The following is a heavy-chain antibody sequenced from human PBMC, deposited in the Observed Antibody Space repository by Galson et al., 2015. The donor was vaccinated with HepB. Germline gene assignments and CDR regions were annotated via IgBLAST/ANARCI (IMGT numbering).Heavy chain of an antibody. CDR3: AKEVGALDAFDI. D-gene: IGHD1-26*01. CDR1: GFTFSSYG. CDR2: ISYDGSNK. V-gene: IGHV3-30*18. Sequence: SLRLSCAASGFTFSSYGMHWVRQAPGKGLEWVAVISYDGSNKYYADSVKGRFTISRDNSKNTLYLQMNSLRAEDTAVYYCAKEVGALDAFDIWGQGTMVTVSS. J-gene: IGHJ3*02.